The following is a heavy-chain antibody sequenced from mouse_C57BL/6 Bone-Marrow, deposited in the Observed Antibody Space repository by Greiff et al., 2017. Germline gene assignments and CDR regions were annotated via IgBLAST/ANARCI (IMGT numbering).Heavy chain of an antibody. D-gene: IGHD1-1*01. CDR3: ARSHLITTVVAGFDY. CDR2: INPSNGGT. J-gene: IGHJ2*01. Sequence: QVQLQQPGTELVKPGASVKLSCKASGYTFTSYWMHWVKQRPGQGLEWIGNINPSNGGTNYNEKFKSKATLTVDKSSSTANMQLSSLTSEDSAVYYCARSHLITTVVAGFDYWGQGTTLTVSS. CDR1: GYTFTSYW. V-gene: IGHV1-53*01.